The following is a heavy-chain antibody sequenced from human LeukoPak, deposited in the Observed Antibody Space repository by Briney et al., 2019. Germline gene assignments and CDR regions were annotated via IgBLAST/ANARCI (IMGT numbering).Heavy chain of an antibody. CDR3: VTFGYSSGWPDY. D-gene: IGHD6-19*01. CDR1: GFTFSSYW. Sequence: GGSLRLSCAASGFTFSSYWMHWVRQAPGKGLVWVSHINSDGISTIYADSVKGRFTVSRDNAYNTLYLQMNSLRVDDTAVYFCVTFGYSSGWPDYWGQGALVTVSS. J-gene: IGHJ4*02. V-gene: IGHV3-74*01. CDR2: INSDGIST.